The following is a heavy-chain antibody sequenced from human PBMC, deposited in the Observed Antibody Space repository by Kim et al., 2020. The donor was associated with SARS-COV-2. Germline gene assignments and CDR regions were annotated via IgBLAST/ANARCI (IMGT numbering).Heavy chain of an antibody. Sequence: SETLSLTCAVSGGSISSSNWWGWVRQPPGKGLEWIGEIHHSGSTNYNPSLKSRVTISVDKSKKQFSMKLTSVTAADTAVYYCARVQLELPLYSYYGMDVWGQGTTVTVSS. J-gene: IGHJ6*02. CDR3: ARVQLELPLYSYYGMDV. D-gene: IGHD1-7*01. CDR1: GGSISSSNW. V-gene: IGHV4-4*02. CDR2: IHHSGST.